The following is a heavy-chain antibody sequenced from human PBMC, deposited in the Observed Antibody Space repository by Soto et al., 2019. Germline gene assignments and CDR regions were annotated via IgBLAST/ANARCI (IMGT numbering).Heavy chain of an antibody. Sequence: SETLSLTCTVSGGSISSYYWSWIRQPPGKGLEWIGYIYYSGSTNYNPSLKSRVTISVDTSKNQFSLKLSSVTAADTAVYYCARDFPLTTGYYYGMDVWGQGTTVTVSS. CDR1: GGSISSYY. J-gene: IGHJ6*02. D-gene: IGHD4-17*01. V-gene: IGHV4-59*01. CDR3: ARDFPLTTGYYYGMDV. CDR2: IYYSGST.